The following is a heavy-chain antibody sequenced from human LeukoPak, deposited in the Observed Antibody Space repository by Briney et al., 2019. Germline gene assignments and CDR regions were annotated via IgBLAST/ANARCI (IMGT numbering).Heavy chain of an antibody. V-gene: IGHV4-61*02. Sequence: SETLSLTCTVSGGPINSGSYYWTWIRQPAGKGLEWIGRISSSGSTNYNPSLKSRVTISVDTFKNQFSLKLSSVTAADTAVYYCARGAAVAFDNWGQGTLVTVSS. CDR3: ARGAAVAFDN. CDR2: ISSSGST. J-gene: IGHJ4*02. D-gene: IGHD6-19*01. CDR1: GGPINSGSYY.